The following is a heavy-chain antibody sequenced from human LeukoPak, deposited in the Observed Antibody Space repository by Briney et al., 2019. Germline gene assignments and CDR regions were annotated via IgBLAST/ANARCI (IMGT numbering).Heavy chain of an antibody. J-gene: IGHJ3*01. D-gene: IGHD2-2*01. V-gene: IGHV3-7*01. CDR3: ARTEYCSPTSCKYASF. CDR2: IKEDGSER. CDR1: GFTFSSYW. Sequence: GGSLRLSCAASGFTFSSYWMSWVRQAPGKGLEWVANIKEDGSERYYLDSLKGRFTISRDNARNSLYLQMNSLRAEDTALYYCARTEYCSPTSCKYASFWGQGTKVTVSS.